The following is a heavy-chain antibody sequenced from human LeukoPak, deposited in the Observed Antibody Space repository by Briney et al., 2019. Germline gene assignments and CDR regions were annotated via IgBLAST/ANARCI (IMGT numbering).Heavy chain of an antibody. V-gene: IGHV4-39*07. D-gene: IGHD3-3*01. CDR1: GGSISSSSYY. CDR2: IYYSGST. CDR3: ARVSRFWSGYYPYNWFDP. Sequence: PSETLSLTCTVSGGSISSSSYYWGWIRQPPGKGLEWIGSIYYSGSTYYNPSLKSRVTISVDTSKNQFSLKLSSVTAADTAVYYCARVSRFWSGYYPYNWFDPWGQGTLVTVSS. J-gene: IGHJ5*02.